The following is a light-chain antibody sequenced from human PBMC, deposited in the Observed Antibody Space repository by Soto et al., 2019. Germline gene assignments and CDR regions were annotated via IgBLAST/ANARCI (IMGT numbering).Light chain of an antibody. CDR3: CSYAGSSTLV. CDR1: SSDVGSHNL. V-gene: IGLV2-23*02. CDR2: EVS. Sequence: QSALTQPASVSGSPGQSITISCAGTSSDVGSHNLVSWYQQHPGKAPKLMIYEVSKRPSGVPNRFSGSKSGNTASLTISGLQAEDEADYYCCSYAGSSTLVFGGGTKVTVL. J-gene: IGLJ2*01.